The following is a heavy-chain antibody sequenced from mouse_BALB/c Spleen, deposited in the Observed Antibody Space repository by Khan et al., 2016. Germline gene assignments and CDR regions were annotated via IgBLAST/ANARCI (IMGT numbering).Heavy chain of an antibody. J-gene: IGHJ2*01. CDR3: ARTARIKY. D-gene: IGHD1-2*01. CDR2: ISYSGST. Sequence: EVQLQESGPGLVKPSQSLSLTCTVTGYSITSGYGWNWIRQFPGNKLEWMGYISYSGSTNNNPSLNSRISITRDTSKNQFFLQLNAVTTEDTATYYCARTARIKYWGQGTTLTVSS. V-gene: IGHV3-2*02. CDR1: GYSITSGYG.